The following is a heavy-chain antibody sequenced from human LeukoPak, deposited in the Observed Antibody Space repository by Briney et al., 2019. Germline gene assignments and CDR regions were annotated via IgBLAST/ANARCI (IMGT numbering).Heavy chain of an antibody. V-gene: IGHV3-11*01. CDR1: GFTFSDYY. J-gene: IGHJ3*02. Sequence: PGGSLRLSCAASGFTFSDYYMSWIRQAPGKGLEWVSYISSSGSTIYYAHSVKGRFTISRDNAKNSLYLQMNSLRAEDTAVYYCARALSPLGYCSSTSCDAFDIWGQGTMVTVSS. CDR2: ISSSGSTI. D-gene: IGHD2-2*01. CDR3: ARALSPLGYCSSTSCDAFDI.